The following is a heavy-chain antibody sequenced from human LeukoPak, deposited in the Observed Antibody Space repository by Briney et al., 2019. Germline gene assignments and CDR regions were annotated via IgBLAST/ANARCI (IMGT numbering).Heavy chain of an antibody. CDR3: ARGPRYYYDSSGYALDY. CDR2: INHSGST. D-gene: IGHD3-22*01. J-gene: IGHJ4*02. CDR1: GGSFSGYY. Sequence: SETLSLTCAVYGGSFSGYYWSWLRQPPGKGLEWIGEINHSGSTNYNPSLKSRVTISVDTSKNQFSLKLSSVTAADTAVYYCARGPRYYYDSSGYALDYWGQGTLVTVSS. V-gene: IGHV4-34*01.